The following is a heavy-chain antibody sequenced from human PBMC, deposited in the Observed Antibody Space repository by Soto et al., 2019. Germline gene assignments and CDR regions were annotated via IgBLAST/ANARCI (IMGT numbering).Heavy chain of an antibody. D-gene: IGHD4-17*01. CDR3: AREGDYGSPYAFDI. Sequence: SVNVSCKSSGGTFSSYAISWVRQAPGQGLEWMGGIIPIFGTANYAQKFQGRVTITADKSTSTAYMELSSLRSEDTAVYYCAREGDYGSPYAFDIWGQGTMVTVSS. CDR2: IIPIFGTA. J-gene: IGHJ3*02. CDR1: GGTFSSYA. V-gene: IGHV1-69*06.